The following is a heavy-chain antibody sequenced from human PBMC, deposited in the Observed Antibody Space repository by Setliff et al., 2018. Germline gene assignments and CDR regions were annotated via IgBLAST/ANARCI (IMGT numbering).Heavy chain of an antibody. CDR1: GFSLSTTETH. D-gene: IGHD6-6*01. J-gene: IGHJ3*01. V-gene: IGHV2-70*04. Sequence: SGPTLVNPTQTLPLTCTFSGFSLSTTETHVSWIRQPPGKAPEWLARLDWDDDKFYNTSLRSRLTLSKDTSKNQVILTMTNMDPADTATYYCARLPPLVQNNGASNHAFDVWGPGAVVTVSS. CDR2: LDWDDDK. CDR3: ARLPPLVQNNGASNHAFDV.